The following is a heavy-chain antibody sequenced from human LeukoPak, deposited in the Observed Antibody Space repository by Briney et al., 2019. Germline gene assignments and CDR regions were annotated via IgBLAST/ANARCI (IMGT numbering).Heavy chain of an antibody. Sequence: GGSLRLSCAASGFTISSYWMSWVSQAPGKGLEWVANIKQDGSEKHYVDSVKGRFTISRDNAKNSLYLQMNSLRAEDTAVYYCARDPSTMPFDYWGQGTLVTVSS. CDR3: ARDPSTMPFDY. CDR1: GFTISSYW. CDR2: IKQDGSEK. V-gene: IGHV3-7*01. D-gene: IGHD2-2*01. J-gene: IGHJ4*02.